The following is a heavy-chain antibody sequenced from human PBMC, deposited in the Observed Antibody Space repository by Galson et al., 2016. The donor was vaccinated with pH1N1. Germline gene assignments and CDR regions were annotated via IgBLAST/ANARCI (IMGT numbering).Heavy chain of an antibody. CDR2: ISSSGDNG. J-gene: IGHJ4*02. CDR1: GFTFSTFA. Sequence: SLRLSCAASGFTFSTFAMHWVRQAPGEGLEWVAVISSSGDNGFYADSVKGRFTISRDSSKNTLYLQMNNLRREDTAFYYCARVRSSGYNYAQHFVDWGQGTRVTVSS. D-gene: IGHD3-22*01. CDR3: ARVRSSGYNYAQHFVD. V-gene: IGHV3-30-3*01.